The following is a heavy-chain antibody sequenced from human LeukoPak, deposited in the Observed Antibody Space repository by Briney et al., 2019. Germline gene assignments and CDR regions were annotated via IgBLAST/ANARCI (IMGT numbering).Heavy chain of an antibody. D-gene: IGHD2-15*01. J-gene: IGHJ5*02. V-gene: IGHV1-8*01. CDR2: MNPDSGNT. CDR1: GYTFTSYD. Sequence: ASVKVSCKASGYTFTSYDINWVRQATGQGLEWMGWMNPDSGNTGYAQKFQGRVTMTRNTSISTAYMELSSLRSEDTAVYYCARDRSCSGGSCYSGWFDPWGQGTLVTVSS. CDR3: ARDRSCSGGSCYSGWFDP.